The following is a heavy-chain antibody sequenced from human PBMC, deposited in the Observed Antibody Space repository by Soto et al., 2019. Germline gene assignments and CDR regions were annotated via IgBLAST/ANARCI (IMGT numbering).Heavy chain of an antibody. D-gene: IGHD3-22*01. J-gene: IGHJ3*02. CDR2: FDAEDGAA. CDR3: ACYYDSSGYSHDAFDI. CDR1: GYTLTELS. V-gene: IGHV1-24*01. Sequence: GASVKVSCKVSGYTLTELSMHWVRQAPGEGLEWMGVFDAEDGAASYAQNFQGRVTMTVDTSTDTAYMEVTSLRSEDTAVYYCACYYDSSGYSHDAFDIWGQGTMVTVSS.